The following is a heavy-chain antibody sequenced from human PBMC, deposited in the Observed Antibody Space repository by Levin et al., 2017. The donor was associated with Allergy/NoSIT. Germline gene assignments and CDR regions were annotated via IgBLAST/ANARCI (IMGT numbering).Heavy chain of an antibody. D-gene: IGHD2-8*01. J-gene: IGHJ6*02. CDR2: IYHSGST. CDR1: GGSISTSSYY. V-gene: IGHV4-39*07. CDR3: ARDEMVHEIQYYYGMDV. Sequence: ETLSLTCTVSGGSISTSSYYWGWLRQPPGKGLEWIGNIYHSGSTYYTPSLRSRVTISVDTSKNQFSLRVNSVTAADTAVYYCARDEMVHEIQYYYGMDVWGQGTTVTVSS.